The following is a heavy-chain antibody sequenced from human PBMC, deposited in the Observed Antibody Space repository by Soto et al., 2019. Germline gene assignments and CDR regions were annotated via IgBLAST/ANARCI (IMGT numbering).Heavy chain of an antibody. D-gene: IGHD6-19*01. CDR2: IYYSVST. V-gene: IGHV4-30-4*01. Sequence: QVQLQESGPGLVKPSQTLSLTCTVSGGSISSGDYYWSWIRQPPGKGLEWIGYIYYSVSTYYNPSLKSRVTISVDTSKNQCSLKLSSVTAADTAVYYCTRTGYSSGWYAEYFQHGGQGTLVTVSS. CDR1: GGSISSGDYY. CDR3: TRTGYSSGWYAEYFQH. J-gene: IGHJ1*01.